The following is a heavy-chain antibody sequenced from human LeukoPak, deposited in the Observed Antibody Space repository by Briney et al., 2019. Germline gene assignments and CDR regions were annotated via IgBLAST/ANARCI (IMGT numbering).Heavy chain of an antibody. V-gene: IGHV4-34*01. CDR1: GGSFSGYY. Sequence: PSETLSLTCAVYGGSFSGYYWSWIRQPPGKGLEWIGEINHSGSTNYNPSLKSRVTISVDTSKNQFSLKLSSVTAADTAVYYCARQYYRNYYGSGSYGFMDDYWGQGTLVTVSS. CDR2: INHSGST. CDR3: ARQYYRNYYGSGSYGFMDDY. D-gene: IGHD3-10*01. J-gene: IGHJ4*02.